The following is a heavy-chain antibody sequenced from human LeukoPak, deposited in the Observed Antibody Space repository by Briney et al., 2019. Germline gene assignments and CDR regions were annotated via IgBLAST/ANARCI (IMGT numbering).Heavy chain of an antibody. Sequence: SETLSLTCTVSGGSISSSSYYWGWIRQPPGKGLEWIGYIYYSGSTNYNPSLKSRVTISVDTSKNQFSLKLSSVTAADTAVYSCARVWGGVSNCSGGSCLLGYYGMDVWGQGTTVTVSS. J-gene: IGHJ6*02. D-gene: IGHD2-15*01. CDR1: GGSISSSSYY. V-gene: IGHV4-61*05. CDR3: ARVWGGVSNCSGGSCLLGYYGMDV. CDR2: IYYSGST.